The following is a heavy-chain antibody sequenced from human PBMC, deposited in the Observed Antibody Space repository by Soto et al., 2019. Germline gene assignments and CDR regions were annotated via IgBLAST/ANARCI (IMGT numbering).Heavy chain of an antibody. CDR3: ARQRPTDGRWEFANYYGMGV. CDR2: IIHSEST. J-gene: IGHJ6*02. Sequence: SETLSLTCAVYGGSFSAYYWSWVRQPPGKGLEWIGEIIHSESTKYNPSLKSRVAISVDTSKNQFSLKLSSVTAADTAVYYCARQRPTDGRWEFANYYGMGVWGQGTPVTVSS. V-gene: IGHV4-34*12. CDR1: GGSFSAYY. D-gene: IGHD1-26*01.